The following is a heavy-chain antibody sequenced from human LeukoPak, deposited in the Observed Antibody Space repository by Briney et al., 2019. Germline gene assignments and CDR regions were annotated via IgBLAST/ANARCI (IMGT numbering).Heavy chain of an antibody. CDR3: AKDREQQLAHTGYFDY. D-gene: IGHD6-13*01. Sequence: SETLSLTCTVSGYSISSGYYWGWIRQPPGKGLDWIGSIYHSGSTYYNPSLKSRVTISVDTSKNQFSLKLRSVTAADTAVYYCAKDREQQLAHTGYFDYWGQGTLVTVSS. J-gene: IGHJ4*02. V-gene: IGHV4-38-2*02. CDR2: IYHSGST. CDR1: GYSISSGYY.